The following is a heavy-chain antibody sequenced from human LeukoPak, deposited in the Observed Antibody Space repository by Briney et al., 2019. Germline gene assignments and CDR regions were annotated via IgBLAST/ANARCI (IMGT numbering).Heavy chain of an antibody. CDR1: GFTFSSYS. D-gene: IGHD3-9*01. Sequence: GGSLRLSCAASGFTFSSYSMNWVRQAPGKGLEWVSSISSSSSYIYYADSVKGRFTISRDNAKNSLYLQMNSLRAEDTAVYYCARDHYAILTGYGINAFDIWGQGTMVTVSS. CDR3: ARDHYAILTGYGINAFDI. CDR2: ISSSSSYI. V-gene: IGHV3-21*01. J-gene: IGHJ3*02.